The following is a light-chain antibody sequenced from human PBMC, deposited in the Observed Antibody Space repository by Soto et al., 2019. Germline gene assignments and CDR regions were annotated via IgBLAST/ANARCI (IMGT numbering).Light chain of an antibody. CDR1: SSDVGAYDY. CDR3: TSYTSSNSLVV. CDR2: DVS. J-gene: IGLJ3*02. Sequence: QSVLTQPASVSESPGQSITISCTGTSSDVGAYDYVSWYQQHPGKAPKLMIYDVSNRPSGVSNRFSGSKSGNTASLTISGLQAEDEAHYYCTSYTSSNSLVVFGGGTKVTVL. V-gene: IGLV2-14*03.